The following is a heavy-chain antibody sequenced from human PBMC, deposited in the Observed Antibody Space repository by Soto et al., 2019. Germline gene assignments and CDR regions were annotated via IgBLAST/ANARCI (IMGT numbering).Heavy chain of an antibody. CDR2: ISSSSSYI. Sequence: PGGSLRLSCAASGFTFSSYSMNRVRQAPGKGLEWVSSISSSSSYIYYADSVKGRFTISRDNAKNSLYLQMNSLRAEDTAVYYCARDRIAAAGRGPYYYYGMDVWGQGTTVTVSS. CDR1: GFTFSSYS. D-gene: IGHD6-13*01. V-gene: IGHV3-21*01. CDR3: ARDRIAAAGRGPYYYYGMDV. J-gene: IGHJ6*02.